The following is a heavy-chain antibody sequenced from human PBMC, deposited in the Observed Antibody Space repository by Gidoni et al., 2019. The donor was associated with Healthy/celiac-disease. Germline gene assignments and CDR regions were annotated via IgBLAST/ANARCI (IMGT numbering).Heavy chain of an antibody. Sequence: QVQLQQWGAGLLKPSETLSLTCAVYGGSFSGYYWRWIRQPPGKGLEWIGEINHSGSTNYNPSLKSRVTISVDTSKNQFSLKLSSVTAADTAVYYCARGRVTMVRGVGYWFDPWGQGTLVTVSS. CDR1: GGSFSGYY. J-gene: IGHJ5*02. V-gene: IGHV4-34*01. CDR2: INHSGST. CDR3: ARGRVTMVRGVGYWFDP. D-gene: IGHD3-10*01.